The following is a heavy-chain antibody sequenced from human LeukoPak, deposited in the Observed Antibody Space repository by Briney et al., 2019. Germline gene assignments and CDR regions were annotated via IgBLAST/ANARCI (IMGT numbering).Heavy chain of an antibody. V-gene: IGHV1-69*01. J-gene: IGHJ6*02. CDR2: PIFGTA. CDR3: AGGMNFWSGYTVYGMDV. Sequence: PIFGTANYAQKFQGRVTITADESTSTAYMELSSLRSEDTAVYYRAGGMNFWSGYTVYGMDVWGQGTTVTVSS. D-gene: IGHD3-3*01.